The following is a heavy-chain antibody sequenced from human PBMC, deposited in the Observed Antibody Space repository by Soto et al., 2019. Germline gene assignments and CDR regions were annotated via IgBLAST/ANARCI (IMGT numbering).Heavy chain of an antibody. CDR1: GYTFTNYW. CDR3: AKRATTFVFDY. Sequence: GESLKISCKGSGYTFTNYWIGWVRQMPGKGLEWMGIIYPGDSDTRYSPSFQGQVTNSADKSISTAYLQWSSLKASDTAIYYCAKRATTFVFDYWGQGTLVTVSS. J-gene: IGHJ4*02. CDR2: IYPGDSDT. D-gene: IGHD3-16*01. V-gene: IGHV5-51*01.